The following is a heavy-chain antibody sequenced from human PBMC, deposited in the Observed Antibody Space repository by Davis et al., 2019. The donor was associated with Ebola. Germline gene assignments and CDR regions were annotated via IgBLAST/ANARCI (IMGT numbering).Heavy chain of an antibody. D-gene: IGHD3-16*01. Sequence: GESLKISCAASGFTFSSYWMHWVRQAPGKGLVWVSRINSDGSSTSNAESVKGRFTISRDNAKNTLYLQMNSLRAEDTAVYYCARDGLRLGEFRYYFDYWGQGTLVTVSS. J-gene: IGHJ4*02. CDR2: INSDGSST. CDR3: ARDGLRLGEFRYYFDY. V-gene: IGHV3-74*01. CDR1: GFTFSSYW.